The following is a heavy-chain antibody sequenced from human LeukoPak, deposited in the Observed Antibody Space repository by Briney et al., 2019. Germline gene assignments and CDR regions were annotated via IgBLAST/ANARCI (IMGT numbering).Heavy chain of an antibody. CDR3: VRHISTNTGYFDS. V-gene: IGHV4-39*01. Sequence: PSETLSLTCTVSGGSINSHSYYWGWIRQPPGKGLEWIGSVYYDGTSYSNPSLKSRAAVFVDTSRDQFSLDLSFVTAADTALYYCVRHISTNTGYFDSCGQGTLVSVS. J-gene: IGHJ4*02. CDR1: GGSINSHSYY. D-gene: IGHD5-24*01. CDR2: VYYDGTS.